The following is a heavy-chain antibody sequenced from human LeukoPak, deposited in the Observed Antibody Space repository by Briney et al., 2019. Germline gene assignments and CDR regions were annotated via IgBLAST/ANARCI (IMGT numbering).Heavy chain of an antibody. CDR1: GFTFSSYA. Sequence: GGSLRLSCAASGFTFSSYAMNWVRQAPGKGLEWVSAISGSGAKTYYADFVKGRFTISRDNSKNTLYLQMNSLRAEDTAVYYCAKEYSGSFSPFPSYFDYWGQGTLVTVST. CDR3: AKEYSGSFSPFPSYFDY. V-gene: IGHV3-23*01. J-gene: IGHJ4*02. D-gene: IGHD1-26*01. CDR2: ISGSGAKT.